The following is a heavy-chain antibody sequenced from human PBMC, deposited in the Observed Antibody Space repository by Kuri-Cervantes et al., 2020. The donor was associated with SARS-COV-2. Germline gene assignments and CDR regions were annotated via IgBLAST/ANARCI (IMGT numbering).Heavy chain of an antibody. CDR2: IYPGDSDT. Sequence: KVSCKGSGYSFTSYWIGWVRQMPGKGLEWMGIIYPGDSDTRYSPSFQGQVTISADKSISTAYLQWSSLKASDTAMYYCARQLDYYDSSGYYYYYYYGMDVCGQGTTVVASS. CDR1: GYSFTSYW. V-gene: IGHV5-51*01. CDR3: ARQLDYYDSSGYYYYYYYGMDV. J-gene: IGHJ6*02. D-gene: IGHD3-22*01.